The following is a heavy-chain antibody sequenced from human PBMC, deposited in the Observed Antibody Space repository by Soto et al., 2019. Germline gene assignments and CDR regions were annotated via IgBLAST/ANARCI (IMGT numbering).Heavy chain of an antibody. J-gene: IGHJ4*02. D-gene: IGHD6-13*01. CDR2: VYHSGSF. CDR1: GGSISTTDW. CDR3: AAGPEYSSRWFSN. Sequence: QVHLQESGPGLVKPSGTLSLICAVSGGSISTTDWGSWVRQPPGKGLEWIGEVYHSGSFNYNPSLKSRPTXSXDXXKTQFSLNLSSVTVADTAVYYCAAGPEYSSRWFSNWGQGTLVTVSS. V-gene: IGHV4-4*02.